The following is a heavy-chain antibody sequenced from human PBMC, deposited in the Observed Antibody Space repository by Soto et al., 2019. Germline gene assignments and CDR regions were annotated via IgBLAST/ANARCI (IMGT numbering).Heavy chain of an antibody. Sequence: QVQLVESGGGVVQPGRSLRLSCAASGFIFSSYSMHWVRQAPGKGLEWVAIISNDGSNKDYVDSVKGRFTISRDNSNNTLSLQMNSLRAEDTAVYYCARDQFRDAFDIWGQGTMVTVSS. J-gene: IGHJ3*02. D-gene: IGHD2-21*01. V-gene: IGHV3-30-3*01. CDR3: ARDQFRDAFDI. CDR2: ISNDGSNK. CDR1: GFIFSSYS.